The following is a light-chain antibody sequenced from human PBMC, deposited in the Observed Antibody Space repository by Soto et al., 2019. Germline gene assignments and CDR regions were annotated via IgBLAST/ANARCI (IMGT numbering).Light chain of an antibody. Sequence: ETVLTQSPGTLSLSPGERATLSCRASQSVSSSYLAWYQQKPGQAPRLLVFGASSRATGIPDRFSGSGSGTDFTLTISRVEPEDFAVYYCQQYGRSLPITFGQGTKVDIK. CDR3: QQYGRSLPIT. J-gene: IGKJ1*01. V-gene: IGKV3-20*01. CDR1: QSVSSSY. CDR2: GAS.